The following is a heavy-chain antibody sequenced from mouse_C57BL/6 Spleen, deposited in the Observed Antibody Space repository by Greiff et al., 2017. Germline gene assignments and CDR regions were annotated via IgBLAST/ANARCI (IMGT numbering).Heavy chain of an antibody. CDR3: ARRTYYYGSSCFDY. CDR1: GYTFTSYW. Sequence: QVQLQQPGAELVRPGSSVKLSCKASGYTFTSYWMHWVKQRPIQGLEWIGNIDPSDSETHYNQKFKDKATLTVDKSSSTAYMQLSSLTSEDSAVYYCARRTYYYGSSCFDYWGQGTTLTVSS. V-gene: IGHV1-52*01. CDR2: IDPSDSET. J-gene: IGHJ2*01. D-gene: IGHD1-1*01.